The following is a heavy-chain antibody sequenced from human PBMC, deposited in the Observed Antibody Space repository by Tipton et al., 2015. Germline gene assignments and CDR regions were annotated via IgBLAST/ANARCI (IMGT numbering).Heavy chain of an antibody. CDR3: ARKRLWSSGWWHGTNELDYYHGMDV. V-gene: IGHV4-38-2*01. Sequence: TLSLTCDVSGYSISSGYYWSWIRQPPGKGLEWIGSFFHSGNTFHNPSLRSRVIISVDTSKNQFSLTVTSVTAADTAAYYCARKRLWSSGWWHGTNELDYYHGMDVWGQGTTVTVSS. CDR2: FFHSGNT. D-gene: IGHD6-19*01. CDR1: GYSISSGYY. J-gene: IGHJ6*02.